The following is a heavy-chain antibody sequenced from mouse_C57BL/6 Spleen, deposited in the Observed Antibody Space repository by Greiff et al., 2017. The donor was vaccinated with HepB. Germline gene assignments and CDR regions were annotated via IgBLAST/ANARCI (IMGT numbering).Heavy chain of an antibody. D-gene: IGHD1-1*01. V-gene: IGHV5-16*01. J-gene: IGHJ2*01. CDR2: INYDGSST. CDR3: ARVGYYYGFDY. Sequence: EVMLVESEGGLVQPGSSMKLSCTASGFTFSDYYMAWVRQVPEKGLEWVANINYDGSSTYYLDSLKSRFIISRDNAKNILYLQMSSLKSEDTATYYCARVGYYYGFDYWGQGTTLTVSS. CDR1: GFTFSDYY.